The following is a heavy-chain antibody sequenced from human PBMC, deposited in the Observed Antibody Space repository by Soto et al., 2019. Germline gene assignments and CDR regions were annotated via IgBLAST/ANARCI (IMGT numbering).Heavy chain of an antibody. J-gene: IGHJ4*02. V-gene: IGHV4-34*01. CDR1: GGSFSGYY. Sequence: QVQLQQWGAGLLKPSETLSLTCAVYGGSFSGYYWSWIRQPPGKGLEWIGEINDSGSTKYNPPLKSRATISVDTSKNQFSLKLSSVTAADTAVYYXARGRGIFGEVTPFDYWGQGTLVTVSS. D-gene: IGHD3-3*01. CDR3: ARGRGIFGEVTPFDY. CDR2: INDSGST.